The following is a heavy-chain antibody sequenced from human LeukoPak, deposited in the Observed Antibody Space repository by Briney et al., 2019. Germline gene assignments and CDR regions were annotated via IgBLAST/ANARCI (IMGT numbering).Heavy chain of an antibody. CDR2: IKQDGSEK. D-gene: IGHD6-13*01. J-gene: IGHJ4*02. Sequence: GGSLRLSCAASGFTFSSYWMSWVRQAPGKGLEWVANIKQDGSEKYYVDSVKGRFTISRDNAKNSLYLQMNSLRAEGTAVYYCARRGRIAAAGTDQYYFDYWGQGTLVTVSS. V-gene: IGHV3-7*01. CDR3: ARRGRIAAAGTDQYYFDY. CDR1: GFTFSSYW.